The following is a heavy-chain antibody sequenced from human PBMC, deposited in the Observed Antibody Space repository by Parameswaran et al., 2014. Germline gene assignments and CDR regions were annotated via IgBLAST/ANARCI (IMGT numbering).Heavy chain of an antibody. J-gene: IGHJ5*02. D-gene: IGHD1-1*01. Sequence: VRQAPGKALEWLALIDWDDDKYYSTSLKTRLTISKDTSKNQVVLTMTNMDPVDTATYYCARIQRDWNDDGWFDPWGQGTLVTVSS. V-gene: IGHV2-70*18. CDR2: IDWDDDK. CDR3: ARIQRDWNDDGWFDP.